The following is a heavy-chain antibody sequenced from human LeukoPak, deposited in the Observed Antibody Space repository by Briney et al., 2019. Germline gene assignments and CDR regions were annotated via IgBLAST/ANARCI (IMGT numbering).Heavy chain of an antibody. CDR1: GGTFSSYA. CDR2: IIPIFGTA. CDR3: AVSSWSQRRMDV. Sequence: SVKVSCKASGGTFSSYAISWVRQAPGQGLEWMGGIIPIFGTANYAQKFQGRVTITADESTSTAYMELSSPRSEDTAVYYCAVSSWSQRRMDVRGQGTTVTVSS. D-gene: IGHD6-13*01. V-gene: IGHV1-69*13. J-gene: IGHJ6*02.